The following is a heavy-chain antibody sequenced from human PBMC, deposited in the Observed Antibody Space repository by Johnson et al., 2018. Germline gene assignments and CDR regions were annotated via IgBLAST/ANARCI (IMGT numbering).Heavy chain of an antibody. V-gene: IGHV3-49*05. J-gene: IGHJ6*02. Sequence: EVQLVESGGGLVKPGRSLRLSCTVSGFTFGDYTMSWFRQAPGKGLEWVGFIRSKAYGGTTEYAASVKGRFTISRDDSKSIAYLQMNSLKTEDTAVYYCTKGPPEEWELRGRYYYYGMDVGGQGTTVTVSS. D-gene: IGHD1-26*01. CDR2: IRSKAYGGTT. CDR1: GFTFGDYT. CDR3: TKGPPEEWELRGRYYYYGMDV.